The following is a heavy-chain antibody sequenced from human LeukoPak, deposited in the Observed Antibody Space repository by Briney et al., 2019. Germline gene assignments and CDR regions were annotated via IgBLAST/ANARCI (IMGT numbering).Heavy chain of an antibody. J-gene: IGHJ3*02. Sequence: GGSQRLSCAASGFTFSSYAMSWVRQAPGKGLEWVSGISGSGGSTYYADSVKGRFTICRDNSKNTLYVQMTSLRAEDTAVYYCAKDSMIVVVADAFDIWGQGTMVTVSS. CDR1: GFTFSSYA. D-gene: IGHD3-22*01. V-gene: IGHV3-23*01. CDR2: ISGSGGST. CDR3: AKDSMIVVVADAFDI.